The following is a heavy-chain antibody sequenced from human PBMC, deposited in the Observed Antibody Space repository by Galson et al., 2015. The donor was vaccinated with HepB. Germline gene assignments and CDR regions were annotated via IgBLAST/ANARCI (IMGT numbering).Heavy chain of an antibody. Sequence: SLRLSCAASGFTFSSYSMNWVRQAPGKGLEWVSYISSSSSTIYYADSVKGRFTISRDNAKNSLYLQMNSLRAEDTAVYYCARDEWDYDSSGYYCYYGTDVWGQGTTVTVSS. J-gene: IGHJ6*02. V-gene: IGHV3-48*04. CDR2: ISSSSSTI. CDR3: ARDEWDYDSSGYYCYYGTDV. D-gene: IGHD3-22*01. CDR1: GFTFSSYS.